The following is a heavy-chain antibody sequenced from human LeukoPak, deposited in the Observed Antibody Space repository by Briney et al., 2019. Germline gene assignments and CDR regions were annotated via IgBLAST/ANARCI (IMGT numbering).Heavy chain of an antibody. V-gene: IGHV3-21*01. CDR2: ISSSSNYI. Sequence: GGSLRLSCAASGFTFTSYTMNWVRQAPGKGLEWVSSISSSSNYIYYADSVKGRFTISRNNAKNSLYLQMNSLRTKDPSVYYCARESPERRYFDYWGQGTLVTVSS. J-gene: IGHJ4*02. CDR1: GFTFTSYT. CDR3: ARESPERRYFDY.